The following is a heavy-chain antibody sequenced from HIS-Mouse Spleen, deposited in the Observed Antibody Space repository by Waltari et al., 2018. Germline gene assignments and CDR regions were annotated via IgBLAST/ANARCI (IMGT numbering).Heavy chain of an antibody. CDR1: GGSISSSRYY. D-gene: IGHD6-13*01. CDR2: IYYSGST. Sequence: LQLQESGPGLVKPSETLSLTCTVPGGSISSSRYYWGRIRQPPGKGLEWIGSIYYSGSTSYNPSLKSRVTISVDTSKNQFSLKLSSVTAADTAVYYCAREIPYSSSWYDWYFDLWGRGTLVTVSS. V-gene: IGHV4-39*07. J-gene: IGHJ2*01. CDR3: AREIPYSSSWYDWYFDL.